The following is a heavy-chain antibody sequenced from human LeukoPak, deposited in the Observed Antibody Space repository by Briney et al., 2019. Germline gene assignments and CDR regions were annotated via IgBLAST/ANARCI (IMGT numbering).Heavy chain of an antibody. J-gene: IGHJ4*02. CDR2: ISGSGGST. CDR3: AKDLQEAWLFPYYFDY. CDR1: GFTFSSYA. D-gene: IGHD3-22*01. Sequence: GGSLRLSCAASGFTFSSYAMSWVRQAPGKGLEWVSAISGSGGSTYYADSVKGRFTISRDNSKNTLYLQMNSLRAEDTAVYYCAKDLQEAWLFPYYFDYWGQGTLVTVSS. V-gene: IGHV3-23*01.